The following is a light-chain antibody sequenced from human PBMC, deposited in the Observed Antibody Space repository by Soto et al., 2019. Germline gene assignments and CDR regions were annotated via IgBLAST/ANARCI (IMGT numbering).Light chain of an antibody. J-gene: IGLJ2*01. V-gene: IGLV2-18*02. CDR1: SSDVGSYNR. Sequence: QSVLTQPPSVSGSPGQSVTISCTGTSSDVGSYNRVSWYQQPPGTAPKLMIYEVSNRPSGVPDRFSGSKSGNTASLTISGLQAEDEADYYCSSYTSSSTVVVFGGGTKVTVL. CDR3: SSYTSSSTVVV. CDR2: EVS.